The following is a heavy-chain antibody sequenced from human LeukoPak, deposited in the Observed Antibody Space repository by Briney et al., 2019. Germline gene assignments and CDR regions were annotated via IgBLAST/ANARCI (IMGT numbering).Heavy chain of an antibody. CDR1: GYTFMIHG. Sequence: GASVTVSFKAYGYTFMIHGISWVRQAPGQGLEWMGWISGSSSNTNYAQRLQGRVTMTTDTSTTTAYMELRSLRSDDTAVYYCARAPDYYDSSGLSLPFDYWGQGTLVTVSS. V-gene: IGHV1-18*01. CDR3: ARAPDYYDSSGLSLPFDY. D-gene: IGHD3-22*01. J-gene: IGHJ4*02. CDR2: ISGSSSNT.